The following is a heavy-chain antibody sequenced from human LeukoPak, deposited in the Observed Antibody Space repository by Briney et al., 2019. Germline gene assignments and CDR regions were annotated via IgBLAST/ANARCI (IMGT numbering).Heavy chain of an antibody. CDR3: ARGEAVAGIDV. CDR2: IFRGGST. Sequence: GGSLRLSCVASGFSVSNNFMNWVRQAPGTGLEWVSVIFRGGSTYYADSVKGRFTISRDNSKNTLFLHMSSLRAEDSAMYYCARGEAVAGIDVWGQGTQVTVSS. CDR1: GFSVSNNF. V-gene: IGHV3-53*01. D-gene: IGHD6-19*01. J-gene: IGHJ4*02.